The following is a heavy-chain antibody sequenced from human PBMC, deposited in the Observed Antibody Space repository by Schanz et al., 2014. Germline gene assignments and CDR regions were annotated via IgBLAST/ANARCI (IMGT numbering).Heavy chain of an antibody. CDR3: AKSPVIRSYYYYGMDV. D-gene: IGHD4-4*01. Sequence: VQLVESGGGVVRPGRSLRLSCAASEFTFTTYAMHWVRQAPGKGLEWVSAISGSGGSTYYADSVKGRFTISRDNSKNTLYLQMNSLRAEDTAVYYCAKSPVIRSYYYYGMDVWGQGTTVTVSS. CDR2: ISGSGGST. J-gene: IGHJ6*02. V-gene: IGHV3-23*04. CDR1: EFTFTTYA.